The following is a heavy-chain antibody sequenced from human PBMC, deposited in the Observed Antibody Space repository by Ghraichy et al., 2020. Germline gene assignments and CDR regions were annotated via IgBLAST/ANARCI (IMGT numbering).Heavy chain of an antibody. CDR2: IWCDGSNK. CDR3: AREQKEAAIDFDN. Sequence: GGSLRLSCAASGFPFSSYAMHWVRQAPGKRLEWVAVIWCDGSNKYYADSEKGRFTISRDNSKNTPYLQMNNLRAEDTAVYYCAREQKEAAIDFDNWGQGTLVTVSS. D-gene: IGHD2-2*01. J-gene: IGHJ4*02. V-gene: IGHV3-33*01. CDR1: GFPFSSYA.